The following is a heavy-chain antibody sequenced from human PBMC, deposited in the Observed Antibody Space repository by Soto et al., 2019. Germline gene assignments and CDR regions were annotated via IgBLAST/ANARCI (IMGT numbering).Heavy chain of an antibody. CDR3: AKSRVSGSYFNPSDPFDF. J-gene: IGHJ3*01. D-gene: IGHD3-10*01. Sequence: EVQLLDSEGGLVQPGGSLRLSCAASGFTVSSYAMSWVRQAPGKGLEWVSSISGSGGGTYYADSVKGRFTISRDNSKNTLSLQMNSLRAEDTAVYYCAKSRVSGSYFNPSDPFDFWGQGTMVTVSS. CDR1: GFTVSSYA. CDR2: ISGSGGGT. V-gene: IGHV3-23*01.